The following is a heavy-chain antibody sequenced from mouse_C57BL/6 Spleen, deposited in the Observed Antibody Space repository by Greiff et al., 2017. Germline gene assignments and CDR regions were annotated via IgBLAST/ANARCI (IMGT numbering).Heavy chain of an antibody. CDR2: ISYDGSN. CDR1: GYSITSGYY. J-gene: IGHJ3*01. Sequence: DVQLQESGPGLVKPSQSLSLTCSVTGYSITSGYYWNWIRQFPGNKLEWMGYISYDGSNNYNPSLKNRISITRDTSKNQFFLKLNSVTTEDTATYYCARDHDYGFAYWGQGTLVTVSA. CDR3: ARDHDYGFAY. V-gene: IGHV3-6*01. D-gene: IGHD2-4*01.